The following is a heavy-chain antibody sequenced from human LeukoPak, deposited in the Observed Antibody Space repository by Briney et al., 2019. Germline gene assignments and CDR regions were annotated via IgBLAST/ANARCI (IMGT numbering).Heavy chain of an antibody. CDR2: INQDGSET. Sequence: GGSLRLSCAASGFTFSTYWMSWVRQTPGKGLEWVANINQDGSETYYVDSVKGRFTISRDNAKNSLYLQMNSLRAEDTAVYYCAREKYQLLCEDYWGQGTLVTVSS. CDR3: AREKYQLLCEDY. D-gene: IGHD2-2*01. CDR1: GFTFSTYW. J-gene: IGHJ4*02. V-gene: IGHV3-7*01.